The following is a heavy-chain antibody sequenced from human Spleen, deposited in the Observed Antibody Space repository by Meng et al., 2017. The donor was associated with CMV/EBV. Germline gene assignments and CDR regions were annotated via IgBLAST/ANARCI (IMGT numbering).Heavy chain of an antibody. J-gene: IGHJ2*01. CDR2: ISGRGSDT. Sequence: SGFTFSSYALSWVRQAPGKGLEWVSSISGRGSDTDHEDSVEGRFTVSRDSSKNTLYLQMSSLRPEDTAVYYCAKDIQMATSPWYFDLWGRGTLVTVSS. D-gene: IGHD5-24*01. CDR1: GFTFSSYA. V-gene: IGHV3-23*01. CDR3: AKDIQMATSPWYFDL.